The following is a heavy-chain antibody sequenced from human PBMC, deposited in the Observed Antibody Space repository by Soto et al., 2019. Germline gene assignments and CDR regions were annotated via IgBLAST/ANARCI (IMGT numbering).Heavy chain of an antibody. CDR1: GFTFSSYG. Sequence: GGSLRLSCAASGFTFSSYGMHWVRQAPGKGLEWVAVIWYDGSNKYYADSVKGRFTISRDNSKNTLYLQMNSLRAEDTAVYYCAREYMDYDILTGYQNFDYWGQGTLVTVSS. J-gene: IGHJ4*02. CDR3: AREYMDYDILTGYQNFDY. CDR2: IWYDGSNK. V-gene: IGHV3-33*01. D-gene: IGHD3-9*01.